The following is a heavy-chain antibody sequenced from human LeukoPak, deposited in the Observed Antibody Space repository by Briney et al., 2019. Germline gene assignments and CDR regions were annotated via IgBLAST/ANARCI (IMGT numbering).Heavy chain of an antibody. V-gene: IGHV3-21*04. D-gene: IGHD2-8*02. CDR1: GFTFDDYA. Sequence: GGSLRLSCAASGFTFDDYAMHWVRQAPGKGLEWVSSISSSSSYIYYADSVKGRFTISRDNSKNTLYLQMNSLRAEDTAVYYCARVTDYYYYMDVWGKGTTVTVSS. CDR3: ARVTDYYYYMDV. CDR2: ISSSSSYI. J-gene: IGHJ6*03.